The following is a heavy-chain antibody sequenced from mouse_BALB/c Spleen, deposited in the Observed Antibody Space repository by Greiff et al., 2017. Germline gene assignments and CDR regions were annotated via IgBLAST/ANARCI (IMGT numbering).Heavy chain of an antibody. CDR1: GYSFTSYY. D-gene: IGHD4-1*01. CDR2: IDPFNGGT. J-gene: IGHJ4*01. V-gene: IGHV1S135*01. Sequence: VQLQQSGPELMKPEASVKISCKASGYSFTSYYMHWVKQSHGKSLEWIGYIDPFNGGTSYNQKFKGKATLTVDKSSSTAYMHLSSLTSEDSAVYYCARGLGYAMDYWGQGTSVTVSS. CDR3: ARGLGYAMDY.